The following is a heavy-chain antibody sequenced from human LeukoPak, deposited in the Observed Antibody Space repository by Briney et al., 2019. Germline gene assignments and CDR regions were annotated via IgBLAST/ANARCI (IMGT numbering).Heavy chain of an antibody. CDR3: AREGEQQLVPNY. CDR1: GVSITGYY. D-gene: IGHD6-13*01. Sequence: SETLSLTCTVSGVSITGYYWSWIRQPPGKGLEWIGYIYYSGSTNYNPSLRSRVTMALDTSKNQFSLNLRSVTAADTAVYYCAREGEQQLVPNYWGQGTLVTVSS. CDR2: IYYSGST. J-gene: IGHJ4*02. V-gene: IGHV4-59*01.